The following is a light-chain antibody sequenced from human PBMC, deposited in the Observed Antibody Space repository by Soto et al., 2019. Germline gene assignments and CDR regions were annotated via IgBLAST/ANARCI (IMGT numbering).Light chain of an antibody. CDR1: PSVSSSY. J-gene: IGKJ1*01. CDR3: QQYGSSPRT. V-gene: IGKV3-20*01. Sequence: EIALTQSPGTLSLSPGERATLSCRASPSVSSSYLAWYQQKPGQAPRLLIYGASSRATGIPDRFSGSGSGTDFTLTISRLEPEDFAVYYCQQYGSSPRTFGQGTKVDIK. CDR2: GAS.